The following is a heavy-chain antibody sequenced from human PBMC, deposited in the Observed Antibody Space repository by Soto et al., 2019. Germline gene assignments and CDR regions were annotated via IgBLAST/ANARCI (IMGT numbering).Heavy chain of an antibody. CDR1: GGSISSYY. V-gene: IGHV4-59*08. J-gene: IGHJ5*02. CDR3: ARHLTVTQDNWFDP. CDR2: IYYSGST. D-gene: IGHD4-17*01. Sequence: QVQLQESGPELVKPSETLSLTCTVSGGSISSYYWSWIRQPPGKGLEWIGYIYYSGSTNYNPSLKSRVSISVDTSKNQFSLKLSSVTAADTAVYYCARHLTVTQDNWFDPWGQGTLVTVSS.